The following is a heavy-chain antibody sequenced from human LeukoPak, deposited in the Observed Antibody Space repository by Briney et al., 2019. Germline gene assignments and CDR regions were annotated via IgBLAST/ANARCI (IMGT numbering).Heavy chain of an antibody. Sequence: PSETLSLTCAVSGYSISSGYYWGWIRPPPGKGLEWIGIITRSGSTYYNPSLRSRVTISVDTSKNQFSLKVNSVTATDTAVYFCARGVEDDVYWGQGTLVIVS. CDR1: GYSISSGYY. CDR2: ITRSGST. CDR3: ARGVEDDVY. J-gene: IGHJ4*02. V-gene: IGHV4-38-2*01. D-gene: IGHD1-1*01.